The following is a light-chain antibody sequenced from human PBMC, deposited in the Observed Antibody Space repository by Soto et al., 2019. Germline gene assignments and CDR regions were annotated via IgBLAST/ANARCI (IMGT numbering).Light chain of an antibody. CDR3: NSYTDRNTFYV. CDR1: SSDVGGYKY. Sequence: QSALTQPASVSGSPGQSITISCTGTSSDVGGYKYVSWYQQHPGKAPKLMIYEVSNRPSGVANRFSGSKSGNTASLTISGLQAEDEADYYCNSYTDRNTFYVFGTGTKVTVL. V-gene: IGLV2-14*01. J-gene: IGLJ1*01. CDR2: EVS.